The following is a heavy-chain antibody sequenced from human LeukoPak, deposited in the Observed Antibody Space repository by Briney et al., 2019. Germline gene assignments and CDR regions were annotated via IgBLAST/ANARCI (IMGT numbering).Heavy chain of an antibody. V-gene: IGHV1-69*13. CDR3: ARGWLAETTVVTPYNY. CDR1: GRTFSSTT. D-gene: IGHD2-21*02. J-gene: IGHJ4*02. CDR2: ITPIFRTP. Sequence: SVKVSCKASGRTFSSTTINWVRQAPGQGLEWMGGITPIFRTPNYAQKFQGRVTITAVESMSTAYMELSSLRSEDTAVYYCARGWLAETTVVTPYNYWGQGTLVTVSS.